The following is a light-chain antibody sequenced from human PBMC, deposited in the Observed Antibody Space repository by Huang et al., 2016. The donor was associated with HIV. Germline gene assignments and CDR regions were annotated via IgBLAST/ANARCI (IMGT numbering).Light chain of an antibody. CDR2: GAS. CDR3: QQYGRSPLT. V-gene: IGKV3-20*01. CDR1: QSVSSSY. Sequence: EIVLTQSPGTLSLSPGERATLSCRASQSVSSSYLAWYQQKPGPSPMLLIYGASSRATGIPDRFSGSGSGTDFTLTISRLQPEDFAVYYCQQYGRSPLTFGGGTKVEI. J-gene: IGKJ4*01.